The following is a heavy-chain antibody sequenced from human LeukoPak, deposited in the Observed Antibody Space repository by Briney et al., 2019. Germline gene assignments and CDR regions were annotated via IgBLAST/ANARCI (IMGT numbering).Heavy chain of an antibody. CDR2: ITWNGAST. CDR3: AREYGDYSSYFDL. CDR1: GFTFDDYG. Sequence: GSLRLSCAASGFTFDDYGMSWVRQAPGKGLEWVTGITWNGASTGFADSVKGRSTISRDNAKNSLYLGMSSLRAEDTALYYCAREYGDYSSYFDLWGRGTLVTVSS. J-gene: IGHJ2*01. V-gene: IGHV3-20*04. D-gene: IGHD4-17*01.